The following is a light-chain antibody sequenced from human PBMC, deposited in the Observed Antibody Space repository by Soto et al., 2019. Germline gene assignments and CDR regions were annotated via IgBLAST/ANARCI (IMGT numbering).Light chain of an antibody. CDR2: DVS. V-gene: IGLV2-14*01. CDR3: SSYTSSSTLV. Sequence: QSVLTQPASVSGSPGQSITISCTGTSSDVGGYNYVSWYQQHPGKAPKLMIYDVSNRPSGVSNRFSGSKSGNTASLTISGPQAEDEADYYRSSYTSSSTLVFGTGTKVTVL. CDR1: SSDVGGYNY. J-gene: IGLJ1*01.